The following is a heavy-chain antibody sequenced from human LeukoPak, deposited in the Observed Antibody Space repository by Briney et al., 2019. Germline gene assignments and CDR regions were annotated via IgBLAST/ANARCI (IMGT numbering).Heavy chain of an antibody. V-gene: IGHV1-8*03. CDR2: MNPNSGNT. D-gene: IGHD3-22*01. CDR3: ARGRGYTLGWFDP. CDR1: GYTFTSYD. Sequence: ASVGVSCKASGYTFTSYDINWVRQATGQGLEWMGWMNPNSGNTGYAQKFQGRVTITRNTSISTAYMELSSLRSEDTAVYYCARGRGYTLGWFDPWGQGTLVTVSS. J-gene: IGHJ5*02.